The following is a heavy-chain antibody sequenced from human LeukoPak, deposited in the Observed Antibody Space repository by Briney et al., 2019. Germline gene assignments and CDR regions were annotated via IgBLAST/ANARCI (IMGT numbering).Heavy chain of an antibody. Sequence: PSETLSLTCTVSGGSICSHYWSWIRQPPGKGLEWIGYIYYSGSTNYNPSLKSRVTISVDTSKNQFSLKLSSVTAADTAVYYCARSIVGATDLFDYWGQGTLVTVSS. CDR1: GGSICSHY. V-gene: IGHV4-59*11. CDR2: IYYSGST. D-gene: IGHD1-26*01. CDR3: ARSIVGATDLFDY. J-gene: IGHJ4*02.